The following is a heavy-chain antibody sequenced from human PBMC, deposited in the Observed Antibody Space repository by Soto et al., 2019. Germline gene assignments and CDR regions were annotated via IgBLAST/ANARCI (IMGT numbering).Heavy chain of an antibody. J-gene: IGHJ6*02. Sequence: SVKVSCKACGGTFSSYAINWVRQAPGQGLEWMGGIIPIFGTANYAQKFQGRVTITADESTSTAYMELSSLRSEDTAVYYCARGSGGSSYYYYGMDVWGQGTTVTVSS. CDR2: IIPIFGTA. CDR1: GGTFSSYA. D-gene: IGHD2-15*01. CDR3: ARGSGGSSYYYYGMDV. V-gene: IGHV1-69*13.